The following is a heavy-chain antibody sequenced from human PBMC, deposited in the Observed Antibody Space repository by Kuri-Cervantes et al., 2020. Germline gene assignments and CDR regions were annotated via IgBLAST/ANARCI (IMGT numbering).Heavy chain of an antibody. J-gene: IGHJ4*02. Sequence: GGSLRLSCAASGFTFSSYSMNWVRQAPGKGLEWVANIKQDGSEKYYVDSVKGRFTISGDNAKNTLYLQMNSLRAEDTAVYYCARVLYYYDSSGRVEINFDYWGQGTLVTVSS. CDR1: GFTFSSYS. CDR2: IKQDGSEK. D-gene: IGHD3-22*01. CDR3: ARVLYYYDSSGRVEINFDY. V-gene: IGHV3-7*01.